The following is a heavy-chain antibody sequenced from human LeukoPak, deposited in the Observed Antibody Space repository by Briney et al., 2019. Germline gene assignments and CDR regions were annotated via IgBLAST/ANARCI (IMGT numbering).Heavy chain of an antibody. CDR2: IYDSGSA. D-gene: IGHD4-17*01. Sequence: SETLSLTCTVSGGSISSYQWSWIRQPPGKGLEWIGNIYDSGSANYNPSLKSRVVISVDTSKNQFSLNLTPVTAADTAVYYCAKVNGDSPPIDAFDIWGQGTMVTVSS. J-gene: IGHJ3*02. CDR1: GGSISSYQ. CDR3: AKVNGDSPPIDAFDI. V-gene: IGHV4-59*01.